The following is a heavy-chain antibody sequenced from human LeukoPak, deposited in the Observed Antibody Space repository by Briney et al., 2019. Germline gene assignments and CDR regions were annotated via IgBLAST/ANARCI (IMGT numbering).Heavy chain of an antibody. CDR3: ATHRVSTSVLDY. V-gene: IGHV4-59*01. CDR1: GGSISGYY. Sequence: SETLSLTCTVSGGSISGYYWSWIRQPPGKGLEWIGYIYYSGSTNSSPSLKSRVTMSVDTSKNQFSLKLSSVTAADTAVYYCATHRVSTSVLDYWGQGTLVTVSS. J-gene: IGHJ4*02. CDR2: IYYSGST. D-gene: IGHD5/OR15-5a*01.